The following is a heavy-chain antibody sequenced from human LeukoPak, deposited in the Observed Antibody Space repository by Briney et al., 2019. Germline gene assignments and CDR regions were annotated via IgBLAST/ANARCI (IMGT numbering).Heavy chain of an antibody. J-gene: IGHJ3*02. Sequence: GGSLRLFCAASGFTFRSYSMIWVGQAPAKGLEWVSSISSSCSYIYYAASVKGRFTISRDNAKNSLYLKMNSLRAEDTAVYYCARDRYRGYSYGYKLNAFDIWGQGTMVTVSS. V-gene: IGHV3-21*01. CDR2: ISSSCSYI. CDR3: ARDRYRGYSYGYKLNAFDI. CDR1: GFTFRSYS. D-gene: IGHD5-18*01.